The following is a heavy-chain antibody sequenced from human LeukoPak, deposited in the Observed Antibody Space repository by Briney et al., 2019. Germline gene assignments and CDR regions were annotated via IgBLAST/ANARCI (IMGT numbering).Heavy chain of an antibody. J-gene: IGHJ4*02. V-gene: IGHV4-30-2*01. CDR3: ARDEPDASRNYVPDY. CDR2: IYHSGST. CDR1: GGSISSGGYY. Sequence: KPSETLSLTCTVSGGSISSGGYYWSWIRQPPGKGLGWIGYIYHSGSTYYNPSLRSRVAMSVDTSKNQFSLTLNSVTAADTAVYYCARDEPDASRNYVPDYWGQEIQVTVSS. D-gene: IGHD3-22*01.